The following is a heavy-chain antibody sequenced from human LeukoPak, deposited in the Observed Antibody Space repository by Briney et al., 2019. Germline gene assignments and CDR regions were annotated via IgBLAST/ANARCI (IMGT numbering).Heavy chain of an antibody. CDR3: AREPQDYVGYDFDF. D-gene: IGHD4-23*01. J-gene: IGHJ4*02. V-gene: IGHV1-46*01. CDR1: GYTFTSYY. Sequence: AASVKVSCKASGYTFTSYYMHWVRQAPGQGLEWMGIINPSGNNTNYAQRFQGRLTMTRDMSTSTVYMELSILRSDDTAVYYCAREPQDYVGYDFDFWGQGTLVTVSS. CDR2: INPSGNNT.